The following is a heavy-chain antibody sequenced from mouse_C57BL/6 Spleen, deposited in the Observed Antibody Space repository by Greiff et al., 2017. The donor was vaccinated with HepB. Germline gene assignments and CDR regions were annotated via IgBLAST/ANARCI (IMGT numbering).Heavy chain of an antibody. D-gene: IGHD1-1*01. J-gene: IGHJ1*03. Sequence: VQVVESGPGLVQPSQSLSITCTVSGFSLTSYGVHWVRQSPGKGLEWLGVIWKGGSTDYNEAFMSRLSITKDNSKSQVFFKMNSLEADDTSIYYCAKNGYYGSDWYFDVWGTGTTVTVSS. V-gene: IGHV2-5*01. CDR1: GFSLTSYG. CDR2: IWKGGST. CDR3: AKNGYYGSDWYFDV.